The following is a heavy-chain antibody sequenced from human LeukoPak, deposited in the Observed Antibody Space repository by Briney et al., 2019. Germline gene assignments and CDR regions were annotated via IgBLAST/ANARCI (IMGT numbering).Heavy chain of an antibody. CDR2: ISGSGVDT. J-gene: IGHJ4*02. V-gene: IGHV3-23*01. Sequence: GGSLRLSCAISGFTFSIWVRPAPGEGLEWVSTISGSGVDTYYADSVKGRFTISRDNSKNTLYLQMNSLRAEDTAVYYCAKVPAGYCSGGSCRPFDYWGQGTLVTVSS. CDR1: GFTFSI. D-gene: IGHD2-15*01. CDR3: AKVPAGYCSGGSCRPFDY.